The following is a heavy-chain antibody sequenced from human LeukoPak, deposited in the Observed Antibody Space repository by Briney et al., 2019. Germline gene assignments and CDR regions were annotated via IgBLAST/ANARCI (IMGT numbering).Heavy chain of an antibody. D-gene: IGHD3-16*01. J-gene: IGHJ4*02. CDR3: ASIPTWGSRITFDY. CDR2: ISSSSSTI. V-gene: IGHV3-48*01. CDR1: GFTFSSYS. Sequence: GGSLRLSCAASGFTFSSYSMNWVRQAPGKGLEWVSYISSSSSTIYYADSVKGRFTISRDNAKNSLYLQMNSLRAEDTAVYYCASIPTWGSRITFDYWGQGTLVTVSS.